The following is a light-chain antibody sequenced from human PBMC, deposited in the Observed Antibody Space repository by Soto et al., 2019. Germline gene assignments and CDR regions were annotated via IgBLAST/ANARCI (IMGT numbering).Light chain of an antibody. Sequence: DIPMTQSPSTLSASVGDRVTITCRASQSIDMWLAWYQQKPGKAPSLLIYKASSLEIGVPSRFSGSGSGTAFTLTITSLQPNDFATYYCQQYSNYEWTFGQGTKVEIK. CDR3: QQYSNYEWT. J-gene: IGKJ1*01. CDR1: QSIDMW. CDR2: KAS. V-gene: IGKV1-5*03.